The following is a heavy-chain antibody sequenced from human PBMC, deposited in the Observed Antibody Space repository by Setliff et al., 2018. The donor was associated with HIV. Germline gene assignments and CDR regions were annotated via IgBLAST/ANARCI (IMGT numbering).Heavy chain of an antibody. D-gene: IGHD3-22*01. V-gene: IGHV1-69*02. CDR3: ARGGDYDSSGYYVT. J-gene: IGHJ4*02. CDR1: GGPFTSSS. Sequence: SVKVPCKASGGPFTSSSIGWVRQAPGQGLEWMGRITPILGVPRYAQKFQGGVTITADKSTSTSYMHLSSLRAEDTAVDFCARGGDYDSSGYYVTWGQGSLVTVSS. CDR2: ITPILGVP.